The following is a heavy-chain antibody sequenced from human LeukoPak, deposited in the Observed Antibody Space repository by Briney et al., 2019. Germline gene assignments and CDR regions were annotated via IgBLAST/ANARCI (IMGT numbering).Heavy chain of an antibody. CDR3: ARESWTNDAFDI. V-gene: IGHV3-30-3*01. J-gene: IGHJ3*02. CDR2: ISYDGSNK. D-gene: IGHD1/OR15-1a*01. Sequence: GGSLRLSCAASGFTFSSYAMHWVRQAPGKGLEWVAVISYDGSNKYYADSVKGRFTISRDNSKNMLYLQMNSLRAEDTAVYYCARESWTNDAFDIWGQGTMVTVSS. CDR1: GFTFSSYA.